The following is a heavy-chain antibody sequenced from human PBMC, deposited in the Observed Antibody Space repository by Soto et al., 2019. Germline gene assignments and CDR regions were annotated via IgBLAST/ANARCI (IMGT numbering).Heavy chain of an antibody. Sequence: QVQLVQSGAEVKKPGSSVKVSCKASGGTFSSYAISWVRQAPGQGLEWMGGIIPIFGTANYAQKFQGRVTITADESTSTAYMELSSLRSEDTAVYSCARDAILIAVAANLYGMDVWGQGTTVTVSS. CDR2: IIPIFGTA. D-gene: IGHD6-19*01. CDR1: GGTFSSYA. V-gene: IGHV1-69*12. J-gene: IGHJ6*02. CDR3: ARDAILIAVAANLYGMDV.